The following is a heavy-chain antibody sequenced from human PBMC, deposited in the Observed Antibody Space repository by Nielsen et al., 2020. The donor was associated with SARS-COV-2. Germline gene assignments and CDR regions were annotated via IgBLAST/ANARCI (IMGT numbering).Heavy chain of an antibody. CDR1: RFTFDDYA. V-gene: IGHV3-9*01. CDR3: AKEQGIAAAIDY. Sequence: SLKISCAASRFTFDDYAMHWVRQAPGKGLEWVSGISWNSGSIGYADSVKGRFTISRDNAKNSLYLQMNSLRAEDTALYYCAKEQGIAAAIDYWGQGTLVTVSS. J-gene: IGHJ4*02. CDR2: ISWNSGSI. D-gene: IGHD6-13*01.